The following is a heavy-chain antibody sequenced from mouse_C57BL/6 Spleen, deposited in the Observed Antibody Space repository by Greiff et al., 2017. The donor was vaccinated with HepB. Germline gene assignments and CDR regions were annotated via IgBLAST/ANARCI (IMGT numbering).Heavy chain of an antibody. Sequence: EVQVVESGGGLVKPGGSLKLSCAASGFTFSSYAMSWVRQTPEKRLEWVATISDGGSYTYYPDNVKGRFTISRDNAKNNLYLQMSHLKSEDTAMYYCARDQGEGAYWGQGTLVTVSA. D-gene: IGHD3-2*02. J-gene: IGHJ3*01. CDR2: ISDGGSYT. CDR1: GFTFSSYA. CDR3: ARDQGEGAY. V-gene: IGHV5-4*01.